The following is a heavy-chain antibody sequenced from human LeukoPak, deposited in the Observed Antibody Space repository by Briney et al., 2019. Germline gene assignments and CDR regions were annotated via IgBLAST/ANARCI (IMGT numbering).Heavy chain of an antibody. V-gene: IGHV3-23*01. CDR1: GFTFSSYA. Sequence: GGSLRLSCAASGFTFSSYAMSWVRQAPGKGQEWVSGISGSGGSTYYADSVKGRFTISRDNSKNTLYLQMNSLRAEDTAVYSCAKHKDFWSGPFDYWGQGTLVTVSS. D-gene: IGHD3-3*01. J-gene: IGHJ4*02. CDR2: ISGSGGST. CDR3: AKHKDFWSGPFDY.